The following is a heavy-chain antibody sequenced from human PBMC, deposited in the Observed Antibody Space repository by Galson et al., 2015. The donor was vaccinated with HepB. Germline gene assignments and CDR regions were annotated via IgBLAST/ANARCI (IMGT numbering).Heavy chain of an antibody. D-gene: IGHD5-18*01. Sequence: SLRPSCAASGFTFSNYTINWVRQAPGKGLEWVSSITSDNNFIYYADSVKGRVTISRDNAKNSLYLQMHSLRADDTAVYYCARGSGYSSGPFDHWGQGSLVAVSS. CDR2: ITSDNNFI. CDR3: ARGSGYSSGPFDH. J-gene: IGHJ4*02. CDR1: GFTFSNYT. V-gene: IGHV3-21*01.